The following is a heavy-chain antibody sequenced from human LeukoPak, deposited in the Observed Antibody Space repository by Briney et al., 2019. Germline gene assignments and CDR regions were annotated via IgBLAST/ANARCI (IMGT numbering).Heavy chain of an antibody. Sequence: GESLKISCKGPGYRFTTYWIAWVRQMPGKGLEWMGIIYPGDSDTKYSPSFQGQVTISADKSISTAYLQWSSLKASETAIYYCARGDKHGPFDFWGQGTLVTVSS. CDR1: GYRFTTYW. CDR3: ARGDKHGPFDF. J-gene: IGHJ4*02. CDR2: IYPGDSDT. D-gene: IGHD2-21*01. V-gene: IGHV5-51*01.